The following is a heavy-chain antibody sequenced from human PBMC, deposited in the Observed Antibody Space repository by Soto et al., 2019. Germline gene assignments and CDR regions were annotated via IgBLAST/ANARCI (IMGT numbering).Heavy chain of an antibody. Sequence: EVQLVESGGGLVKPAGSLRLSCAVSGFTFSGYSMNWVRQAPGKGLEWVASISTTNNYIYYADSVKGRFTISTDDAKNSVYLQMNSLRAEDTAVYYCARDLRRYSSSWYNWFDPWGQGTLVTVSS. CDR1: GFTFSGYS. CDR3: ARDLRRYSSSWYNWFDP. V-gene: IGHV3-21*06. D-gene: IGHD6-13*01. CDR2: ISTTNNYI. J-gene: IGHJ5*02.